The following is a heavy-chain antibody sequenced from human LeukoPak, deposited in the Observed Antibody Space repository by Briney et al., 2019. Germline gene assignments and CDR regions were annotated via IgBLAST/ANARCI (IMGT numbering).Heavy chain of an antibody. V-gene: IGHV3-23*01. CDR3: AKDSLSGISSAFDI. D-gene: IGHD6-6*01. Sequence: GGSLRLSCAASGFSFSTYAMSWVRQAPGKGLEWVSGVNGNGGSTSYADSVKGRFTIFRDNSKNTVYLQMNSLRVEDTAVYYCAKDSLSGISSAFDIWGQGTMVTVSS. J-gene: IGHJ3*02. CDR1: GFSFSTYA. CDR2: VNGNGGST.